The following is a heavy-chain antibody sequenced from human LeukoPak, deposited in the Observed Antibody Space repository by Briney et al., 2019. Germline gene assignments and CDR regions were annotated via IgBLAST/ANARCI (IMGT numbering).Heavy chain of an antibody. CDR2: ISSSSSTI. CDR3: AKGGFNGRIVVVVAAPPHY. J-gene: IGHJ4*02. CDR1: GFTFSSYS. V-gene: IGHV3-48*04. Sequence: GGSLRLSCAASGFTFSSYSMNWVRQAPGKGLEWVSYISSSSSTIYYADSVKGRFTISRDDAKNSLFLQMNSLRAEDTAVYYCAKGGFNGRIVVVVAAPPHYWGQGTLVTVSS. D-gene: IGHD2-15*01.